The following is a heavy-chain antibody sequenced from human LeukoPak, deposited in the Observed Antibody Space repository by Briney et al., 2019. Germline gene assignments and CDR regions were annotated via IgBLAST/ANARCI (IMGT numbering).Heavy chain of an antibody. J-gene: IGHJ4*02. CDR3: ARLGPHLDF. D-gene: IGHD7-27*01. V-gene: IGHV4-30-2*01. Sequence: SETLSLTCAVSGGSISSGGDSWTWVRQPPGEGLEWIVSISQSVPTSDSPALKSRVTISVDTPKTQFYMKRTSVTAADTAVYYCARLGPHLDFWGQGTLVTVSS. CDR1: GGSISSGGDS. CDR2: ISQSVPT.